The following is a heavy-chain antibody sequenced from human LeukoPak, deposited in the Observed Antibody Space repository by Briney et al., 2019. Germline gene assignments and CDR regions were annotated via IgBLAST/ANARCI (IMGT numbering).Heavy chain of an antibody. J-gene: IGHJ5*02. CDR2: MNPNSGNT. CDR1: GYTFTTYD. Sequence: ASVKVSCKASGYTFTTYDINWVRQATGQGLEWMGWMNPNSGNTGYAQKLQGRVTMTRNTSISTAYMELSSLRSEDTAVYYCARGRGSGHKENWFDPWGQGTLATVSS. V-gene: IGHV1-8*01. D-gene: IGHD6-19*01. CDR3: ARGRGSGHKENWFDP.